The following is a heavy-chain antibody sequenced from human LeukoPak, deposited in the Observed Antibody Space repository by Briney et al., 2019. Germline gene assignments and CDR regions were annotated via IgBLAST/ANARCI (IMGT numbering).Heavy chain of an antibody. CDR3: ARHPPIAAVTASFDN. CDR1: SDSISENYYY. V-gene: IGHV4-39*01. D-gene: IGHD2-21*02. CDR2: IHSSGSK. J-gene: IGHJ4*02. Sequence: SETLSLTCTVSSDSISENYYYWGWIRQPPGQGLEWIGSIHSSGSKYYNSSLKSRLIMSVDTSKKQISLKLTSVTAADTAVYYCARHPPIAAVTASFDNWGQGTLAIVSS.